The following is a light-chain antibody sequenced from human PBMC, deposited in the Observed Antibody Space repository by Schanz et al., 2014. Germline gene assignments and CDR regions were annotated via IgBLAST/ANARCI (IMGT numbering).Light chain of an antibody. J-gene: IGKJ3*01. CDR2: GAS. CDR1: QTVSNNY. CDR3: QQSYSTRFT. Sequence: EIVLTQSPATLSLSPGERATLSCRASQTVSNNYLAWYQQKPGQAPRLLIYGASSRATGIPDRFSGSGSGTDFTLTISSLQPDDFATYYCQQSYSTRFTFGPGTKVDIK. V-gene: IGKV3D-20*02.